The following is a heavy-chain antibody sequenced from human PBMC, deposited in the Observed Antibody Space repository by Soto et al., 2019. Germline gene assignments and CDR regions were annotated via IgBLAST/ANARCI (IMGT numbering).Heavy chain of an antibody. CDR3: ARGSDYDYVWGSYQDY. CDR1: GGSISSGDYY. V-gene: IGHV4-30-4*01. J-gene: IGHJ4*02. CDR2: IYYSGST. D-gene: IGHD3-16*01. Sequence: PSETLSLTCTVSGGSISSGDYYWSWIRQPPGKGLEWIGYIYYSGSTYYNPSLKSRVTISVDTSKNQFSLKLSSVTAADTAVYYCARGSDYDYVWGSYQDYWGQGTLVTVSS.